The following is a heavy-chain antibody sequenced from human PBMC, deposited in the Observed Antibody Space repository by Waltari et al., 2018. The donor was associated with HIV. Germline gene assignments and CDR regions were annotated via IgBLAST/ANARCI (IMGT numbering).Heavy chain of an antibody. CDR3: ARGAKKWLQISVTLPFDS. V-gene: IGHV1-69*08. D-gene: IGHD5-12*01. CDR2: INPILGTA. J-gene: IGHJ4*02. CDR1: GGILTSYT. Sequence: QVQLVQSGAEVKKPGSSVKVSCKASGGILTSYTISWVRQAPGQGLEWMGRINPILGTADYAQKFQGRVTITADKSTYTAYMDLSSLRSDDTAVYYCARGAKKWLQISVTLPFDSWGQGTLVTVSS.